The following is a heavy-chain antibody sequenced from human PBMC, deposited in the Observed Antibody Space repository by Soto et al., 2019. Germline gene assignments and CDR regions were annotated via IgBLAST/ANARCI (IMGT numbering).Heavy chain of an antibody. CDR2: ISWNSRSI. Sequence: EVQLVESGGGLVQPGRSLRLSCAASGFSFDDYAMYWVRQAPGKGLEWVSVISWNSRSIGYADSVKGRFTISRDNAKNPLYLQMNSLRAEDTALYYCAKGGSGSFIAPAGTGNWFAPWGQGTLVTVSS. J-gene: IGHJ5*02. CDR3: AKGGSGSFIAPAGTGNWFAP. CDR1: GFSFDDYA. D-gene: IGHD6-13*01. V-gene: IGHV3-9*01.